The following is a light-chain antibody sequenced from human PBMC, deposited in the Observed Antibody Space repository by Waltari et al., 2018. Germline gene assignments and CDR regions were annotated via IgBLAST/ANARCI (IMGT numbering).Light chain of an antibody. CDR2: GAS. CDR1: QRVSSN. Sequence: EIVMTQSPATLSVSPGDGATLSCRTSQRVSSNVAWYQQRPGQPPRLLIYGASTRATGIPARFSGSGSGTEFTLTISSLQSEDSAVYYCHQYSSWPPMFTFGQGTKLEIK. V-gene: IGKV3-15*01. J-gene: IGKJ2*01. CDR3: HQYSSWPPMFT.